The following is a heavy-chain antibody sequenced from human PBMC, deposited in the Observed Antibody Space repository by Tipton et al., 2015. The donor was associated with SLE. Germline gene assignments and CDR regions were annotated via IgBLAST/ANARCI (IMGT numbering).Heavy chain of an antibody. CDR1: GFTFSSYG. D-gene: IGHD3-10*01. Sequence: SLRLSCAASGFTFSSYGMPWVRQAPGEGLERVAVIWYDGSNKYYADSVKGRFTISRDNAKNSLYLQMNSLRAEDTAVYYCAREGSGHWDYWGQGTLVTVSS. J-gene: IGHJ4*02. V-gene: IGHV3-33*01. CDR2: IWYDGSNK. CDR3: AREGSGHWDY.